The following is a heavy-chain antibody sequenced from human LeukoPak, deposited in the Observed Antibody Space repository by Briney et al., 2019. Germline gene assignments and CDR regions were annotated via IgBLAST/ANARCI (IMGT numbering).Heavy chain of an antibody. CDR1: GDSVTSGGYF. V-gene: IGHV4-31*03. J-gene: IGHJ3*02. Sequence: SQTLSLTCTVSGDSVTSGGYFWTWIRHRPGKGLEWIGYISNSGTTSYNPSLKSRVSISVDTSNNQFSLSLSSVTAADTAVYYCARDVVVTSSPDAFDIWGQGTMVAVSS. CDR3: ARDVVVTSSPDAFDI. D-gene: IGHD2-21*02. CDR2: ISNSGTT.